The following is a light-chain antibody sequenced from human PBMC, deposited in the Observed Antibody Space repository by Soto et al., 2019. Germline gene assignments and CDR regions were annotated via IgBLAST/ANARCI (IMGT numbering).Light chain of an antibody. CDR3: QQYVSSPFS. CDR2: GAS. CDR1: QSVSSNY. Sequence: EIVLTQSPGTLSLSPGERATLSCRASQSVSSNYLAWYHQKPGQPPRLLIYGASTRATGIPDRFSGSGSGTAFTLTISRLEPEDFAVYYCQQYVSSPFSFGPGTKVDIK. J-gene: IGKJ3*01. V-gene: IGKV3-20*01.